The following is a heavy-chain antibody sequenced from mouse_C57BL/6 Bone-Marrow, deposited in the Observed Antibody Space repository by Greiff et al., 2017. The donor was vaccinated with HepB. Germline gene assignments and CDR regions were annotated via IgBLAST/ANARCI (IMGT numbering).Heavy chain of an antibody. CDR3: TIYYGRRDY. CDR1: GYTFTDYE. Sequence: QVQLKESGAELVRPGASVTLSCKASGYTFTDYEMHWVKQTPVHGLEWIGAIDPETGGTAYNQKFKGKAILTADKSSSTAYMELRSLTSEDSAVYYCTIYYGRRDYWGQGTTLTVSS. J-gene: IGHJ2*01. CDR2: IDPETGGT. D-gene: IGHD1-1*01. V-gene: IGHV1-15*01.